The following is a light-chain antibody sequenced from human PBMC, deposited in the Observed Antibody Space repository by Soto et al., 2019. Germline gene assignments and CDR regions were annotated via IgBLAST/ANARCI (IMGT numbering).Light chain of an antibody. CDR3: QVWDSSSDHVL. J-gene: IGLJ2*01. CDR2: DDS. V-gene: IGLV3-21*02. Sequence: SYELTQPPSVSVAPGQTARITCGGNNIGSKNVHWYQQKPGQAPVLVVHDDSDRPSGIPERFSGSTSGNTATLTITRVEAGDEADYYCQVWDSSSDHVLFGGGTKVTVL. CDR1: NIGSKN.